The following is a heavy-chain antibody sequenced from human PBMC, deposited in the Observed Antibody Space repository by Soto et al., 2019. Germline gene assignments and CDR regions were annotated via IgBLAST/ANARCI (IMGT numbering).Heavy chain of an antibody. Sequence: GGSLRLSCAASGFTFSGYTMNWVRQAPGKGLEWISSISSGSSYIYYAGSVKGRFTISRDNAKNSLFLQRKSLRADDTAVYYCARDILSGGAYPDSWGQGTKVTVSS. J-gene: IGHJ5*01. D-gene: IGHD3-10*01. CDR1: GFTFSGYT. CDR2: ISSGSSYI. V-gene: IGHV3-21*01. CDR3: ARDILSGGAYPDS.